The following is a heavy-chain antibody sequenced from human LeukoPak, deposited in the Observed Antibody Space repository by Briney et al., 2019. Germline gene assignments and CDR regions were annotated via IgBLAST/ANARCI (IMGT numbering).Heavy chain of an antibody. CDR1: EFSVGSNY. V-gene: IGHV3-66*01. Sequence: GGSLRLSCAASEFSVGSNYMTWVRQAPGKGLEWVSLIYSGGSTYYADSVKGRFTISRDNSKNTLYLQMNSLRAEDTAVYYCARDKGSSYLSSFDYWGQGTLVTVSS. CDR3: ARDKGSSYLSSFDY. J-gene: IGHJ4*02. CDR2: IYSGGST. D-gene: IGHD6-6*01.